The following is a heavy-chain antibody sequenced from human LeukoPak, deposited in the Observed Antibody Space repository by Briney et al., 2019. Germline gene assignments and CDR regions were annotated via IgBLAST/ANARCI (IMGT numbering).Heavy chain of an antibody. D-gene: IGHD3-22*01. CDR2: IYSGGSR. Sequence: GGSLRLSCAASGFTFSSYSMNWVRQAPGKGLEWVSVIYSGGSRYYADSVKGRFTISRDNSKNTPYLQMNSLRAEDTAVYYCAGLPAYYYDTSGFYFDYWGQGTLVTVSS. J-gene: IGHJ4*02. CDR3: AGLPAYYYDTSGFYFDY. CDR1: GFTFSSYS. V-gene: IGHV3-66*04.